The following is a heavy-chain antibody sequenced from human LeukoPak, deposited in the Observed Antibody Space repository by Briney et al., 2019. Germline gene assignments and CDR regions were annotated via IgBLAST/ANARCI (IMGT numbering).Heavy chain of an antibody. Sequence: SQTLSLTCAVSADSISSGGYSWSWIRQPPGKGLEWIGYIDYSGNTYYNPSLKSRVTISIDTSKNQFSLKLTSVTAADTAVYYCARVARCTSCFDVDYWGQGTLVTVSS. CDR1: ADSISSGGYS. J-gene: IGHJ4*02. CDR2: IDYSGNT. D-gene: IGHD2-2*01. CDR3: ARVARCTSCFDVDY. V-gene: IGHV4-30-4*07.